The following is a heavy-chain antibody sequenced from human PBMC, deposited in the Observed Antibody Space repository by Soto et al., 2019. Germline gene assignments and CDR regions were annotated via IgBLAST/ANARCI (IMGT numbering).Heavy chain of an antibody. Sequence: GSLRLSCAASGFTFSSYSMNWVRQAPGKGLEWVSFISTTSTPIYYADSVKGRFTISRDNVKNSLYLQMNSLRAEDTAVYYCARYDYGNYGGAFDIWGQGTVVTVSS. CDR3: ARYDYGNYGGAFDI. V-gene: IGHV3-48*01. D-gene: IGHD4-17*01. CDR1: GFTFSSYS. J-gene: IGHJ3*02. CDR2: ISTTSTPI.